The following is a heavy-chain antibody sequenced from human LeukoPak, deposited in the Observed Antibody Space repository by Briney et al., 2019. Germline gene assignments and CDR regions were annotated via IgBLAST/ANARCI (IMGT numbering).Heavy chain of an antibody. CDR2: INSDGSST. CDR1: GFTFSSYW. CDR3: ARVDYSSGWGSYYFDY. D-gene: IGHD6-19*01. V-gene: IGHV3-74*01. Sequence: GGSLRLSCAASGFTFSSYWMHWVRQAPGKGLVWVSRINSDGSSTSYADSVKGRFTISRDNAKNTLYLQMNSLRAEDTAVYYCARVDYSSGWGSYYFDYWGQGTLVTVSS. J-gene: IGHJ4*02.